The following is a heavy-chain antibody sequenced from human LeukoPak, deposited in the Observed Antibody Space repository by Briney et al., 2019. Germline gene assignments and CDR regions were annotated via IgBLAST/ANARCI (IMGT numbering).Heavy chain of an antibody. J-gene: IGHJ4*02. CDR2: MNPNSGNT. CDR3: ARDRYYYDSSGYYYIDY. V-gene: IGHV1-8*03. Sequence: ASVKVSCKASGYTFTSYDINWVRQATGQGLEWMGWMNPNSGNTGYAQKFQGRVTITRNTSISTAYMELSSLRSEDTAVYYCARDRYYYDSSGYYYIDYWGQGTLVTVSS. D-gene: IGHD3-22*01. CDR1: GYTFTSYD.